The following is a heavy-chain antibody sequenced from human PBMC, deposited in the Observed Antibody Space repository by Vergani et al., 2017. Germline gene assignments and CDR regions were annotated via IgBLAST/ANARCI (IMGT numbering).Heavy chain of an antibody. V-gene: IGHV4-4*07. CDR3: ARVRKTTVTSDAWDAFDI. J-gene: IGHJ3*02. CDR1: GGSISSYY. CDR2: IYTSGST. Sequence: QVQLQESGPGLVKPSETLSLTCTVSGGSISSYYWSWIRQPAGKGLEWIGRIYTSGSTHYNPSLKSRVTMSVDTSKNQFSLKLSSVTAADTAVYYCARVRKTTVTSDAWDAFDIWGQGTMVTVSS. D-gene: IGHD4-17*01.